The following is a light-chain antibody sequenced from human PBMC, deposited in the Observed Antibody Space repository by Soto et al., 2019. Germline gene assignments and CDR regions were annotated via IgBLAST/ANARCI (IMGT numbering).Light chain of an antibody. J-gene: IGLJ3*02. Sequence: QSALTQPASMSASPGQSITISCTGTSGDVGFYDFVSWYQQHPGKVPRLIIYGVTKRPSGVSHRFSGSKSGNTASLTISGLQVEDEAAYSCASYTGSSTYLFGGGTKLTVL. V-gene: IGLV2-14*03. CDR2: GVT. CDR1: SGDVGFYDF. CDR3: ASYTGSSTYL.